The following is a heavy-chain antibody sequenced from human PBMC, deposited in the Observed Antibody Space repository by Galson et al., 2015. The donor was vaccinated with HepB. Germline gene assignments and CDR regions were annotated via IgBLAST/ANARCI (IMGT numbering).Heavy chain of an antibody. CDR3: AKGAASYYYGSGILDS. Sequence: SLRLSCAASGFTFSSYAMNWVRQAPGKGLEWVSTISAGSVSTFYADSVRGRFTISRDNSKNMLYLHMSSLRVEDTAVYYCAKGAASYYYGSGILDSWGQGTLLTVSS. CDR2: ISAGSVST. D-gene: IGHD3-10*01. J-gene: IGHJ4*02. V-gene: IGHV3-23*01. CDR1: GFTFSSYA.